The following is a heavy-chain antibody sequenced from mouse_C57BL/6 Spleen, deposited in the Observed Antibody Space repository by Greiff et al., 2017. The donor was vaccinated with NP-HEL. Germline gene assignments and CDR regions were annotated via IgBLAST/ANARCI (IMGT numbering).Heavy chain of an antibody. V-gene: IGHV5-4*01. D-gene: IGHD1-1*01. CDR2: ISDGGSYT. J-gene: IGHJ1*03. CDR3: ARDITTVVADWYFDV. Sequence: EVKVVESGGGLVKPGGSLKLSCAASGFTFSSYAMSWVRQTPEKRLEWVATISDGGSYTYYPDNVKGRFTISRDNAKNNLYLQMSHLKSEDTAMYYCARDITTVVADWYFDVWGTGTTVTVSS. CDR1: GFTFSSYA.